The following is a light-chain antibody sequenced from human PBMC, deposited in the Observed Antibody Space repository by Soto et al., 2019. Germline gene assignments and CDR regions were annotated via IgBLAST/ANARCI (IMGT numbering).Light chain of an antibody. Sequence: DIQMTQSPSSLSASVGDRVTITCRASQGIRNDLAWYQQKPGEAPKRLIYAASSLQSGVPSRFSGSGSGTEFTLTISSLQPEDFGTYYCLQHNSYPRSFGHGTRVEIK. J-gene: IGKJ1*01. CDR1: QGIRND. CDR3: LQHNSYPRS. CDR2: AAS. V-gene: IGKV1-17*01.